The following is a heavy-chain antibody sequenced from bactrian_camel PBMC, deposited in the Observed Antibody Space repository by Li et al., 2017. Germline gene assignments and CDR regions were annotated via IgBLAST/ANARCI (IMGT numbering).Heavy chain of an antibody. Sequence: HVQLVESGGGSVQAGGSLRLSCEPSESFDRTYTTGWFHQAPGKDREAVAAIASAATTTYYADFVKGRFTISKDIAKNTVHLQMNSLKQRTQPRTTVRQNALGKWGHARTTIGARGPRSPSP. CDR2: IASAATTT. CDR3: RQNALGKWGHARTT. D-gene: IGHD1*01. J-gene: IGHJ4*01. V-gene: IGHV3-3*01. CDR1: ESFDRTYT.